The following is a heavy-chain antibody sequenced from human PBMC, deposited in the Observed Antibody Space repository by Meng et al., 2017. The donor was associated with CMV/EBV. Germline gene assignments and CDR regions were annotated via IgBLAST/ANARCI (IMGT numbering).Heavy chain of an antibody. J-gene: IGHJ4*02. Sequence: GGSLRLSCAACGFTFSSYAMSWVRQAPGKGLEWVSVIYSGGSSTYYADSVKGRFTISRDNSKNTLYLQMNSLRAEDTAVYYCAKESCSSTSCYNYFDYWGQGTLVTVSS. CDR3: AKESCSSTSCYNYFDY. CDR1: GFTFSSYA. D-gene: IGHD2-2*02. V-gene: IGHV3-23*03. CDR2: IYSGGSST.